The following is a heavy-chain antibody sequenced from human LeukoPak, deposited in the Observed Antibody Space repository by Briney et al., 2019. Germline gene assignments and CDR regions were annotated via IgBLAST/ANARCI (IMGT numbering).Heavy chain of an antibody. V-gene: IGHV3-21*01. CDR3: ASDLYDSSGYSSPIHY. J-gene: IGHJ4*02. Sequence: GGSLRLSCAASGLSFSTYSMNWVRQAPGKGLEWVSSISSNGKYINYADSVKGRFTISRDNAKNSLYLQMNSLRAEDSAVYYCASDLYDSSGYSSPIHYWGQGTLVTVST. D-gene: IGHD3-22*01. CDR1: GLSFSTYS. CDR2: ISSNGKYI.